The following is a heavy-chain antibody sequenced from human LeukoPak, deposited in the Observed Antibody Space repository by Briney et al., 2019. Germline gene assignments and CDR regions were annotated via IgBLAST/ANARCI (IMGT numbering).Heavy chain of an antibody. J-gene: IGHJ4*02. D-gene: IGHD3-22*01. CDR1: GFTFSSYW. V-gene: IGHV3-74*01. Sequence: GGSLRLSCAASGFTFSSYWMHWVRQAPGKGLVWVSRINSDGSSTTYGDSVKGRFTISRDNAKNTLYMYIHSLRAEDTAVYYCAREYYDSRGSPYFDYWGQGTLVTVSS. CDR2: INSDGSST. CDR3: AREYYDSRGSPYFDY.